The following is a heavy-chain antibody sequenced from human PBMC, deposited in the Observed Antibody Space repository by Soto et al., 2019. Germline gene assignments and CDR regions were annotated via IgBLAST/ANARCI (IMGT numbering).Heavy chain of an antibody. D-gene: IGHD6-19*01. Sequence: EVQLVESGGGLVQPGGSLRLSCEASGFTFSSYWLYWVRQAPGKGLVWVSRTSDGSDTSDADSVKGRFTISRDNAKNTMYLQMNSLRAEDTAVNCWARDRGWSLFDYWGQGTLVTVSS. CDR1: GFTFSSYW. CDR2: TSDGSDT. V-gene: IGHV3-74*01. J-gene: IGHJ4*02. CDR3: ARDRGWSLFDY.